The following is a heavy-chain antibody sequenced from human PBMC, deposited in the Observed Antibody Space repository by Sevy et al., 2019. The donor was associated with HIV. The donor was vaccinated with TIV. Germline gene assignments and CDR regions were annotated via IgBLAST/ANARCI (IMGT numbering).Heavy chain of an antibody. CDR1: GFIFTTYG. Sequence: GGSLRLSCAASGFIFTTYGMHWVRQAPGKGLEWVAIVSYDGSNKFYADSVKGRFTISRDNSKNTLYLQMNSLRTEDTAVYYCAKEIGSSGGDLYYYGMDVWGQGTTVTASS. CDR2: VSYDGSNK. V-gene: IGHV3-30*18. CDR3: AKEIGSSGGDLYYYGMDV. D-gene: IGHD6-19*01. J-gene: IGHJ6*02.